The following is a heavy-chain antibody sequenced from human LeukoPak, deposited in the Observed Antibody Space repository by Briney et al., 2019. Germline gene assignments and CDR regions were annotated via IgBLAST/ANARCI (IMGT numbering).Heavy chain of an antibody. D-gene: IGHD6-19*01. Sequence: GGSLRLSCAASGFTFSNYAMPWVRQAPGKGLEWVAIISFDGSDKYYADSVKGRFSISRDNSQNTLFLQMNSLRAEDTAIYYCARYIAVAGSHYFYGMDVWGQGTTVTVSS. CDR1: GFTFSNYA. V-gene: IGHV3-30-3*01. CDR3: ARYIAVAGSHYFYGMDV. J-gene: IGHJ6*02. CDR2: ISFDGSDK.